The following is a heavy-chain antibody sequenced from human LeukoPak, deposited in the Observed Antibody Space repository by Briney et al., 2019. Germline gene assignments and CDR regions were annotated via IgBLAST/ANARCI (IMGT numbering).Heavy chain of an antibody. CDR3: ARGSFRAADY. Sequence: SETLSLTCTVSGGSISSYYWSWIRQPPGKGLEWIGYIYYSGSTNYNPSLKSRVTISVDTSKNQFSLKLSSVTAADTAVYYCARGSFRAADYWGQGTLVTVSS. D-gene: IGHD3-10*01. V-gene: IGHV4-59*12. CDR2: IYYSGST. CDR1: GGSISSYY. J-gene: IGHJ4*02.